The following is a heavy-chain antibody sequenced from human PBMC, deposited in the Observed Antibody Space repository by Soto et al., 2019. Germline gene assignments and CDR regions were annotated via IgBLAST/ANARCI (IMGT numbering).Heavy chain of an antibody. CDR2: IYYSGST. Sequence: SETLSLTCTVSGGSVSSGSYYWSWIRQPPGKGLEWIGYIYYSGSTNYNPSLKSRVTISVDTSKNQVSLKLSSVTAADRAVYYCARVRDSSGYCPNWFDPWGQGTLVNVS. D-gene: IGHD3-22*01. CDR1: GGSVSSGSYY. J-gene: IGHJ5*02. CDR3: ARVRDSSGYCPNWFDP. V-gene: IGHV4-61*01.